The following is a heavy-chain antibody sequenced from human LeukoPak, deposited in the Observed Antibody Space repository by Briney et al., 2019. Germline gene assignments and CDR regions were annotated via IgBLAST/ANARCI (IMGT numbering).Heavy chain of an antibody. CDR3: ARATVVPAAIGYYYYYMDV. D-gene: IGHD2-2*02. J-gene: IGHJ6*03. Sequence: SETLSLTCTVSGGSISSGGYYWSWIRQPPGKGLEWIGYIYHSGSTYYNPSLKSRVTISVDRSKNQFSLKLSSVAAADTAVYYCARATVVPAAIGYYYYYMDVWGQGTLVTVSS. CDR1: GGSISSGGYY. V-gene: IGHV4-30-2*01. CDR2: IYHSGST.